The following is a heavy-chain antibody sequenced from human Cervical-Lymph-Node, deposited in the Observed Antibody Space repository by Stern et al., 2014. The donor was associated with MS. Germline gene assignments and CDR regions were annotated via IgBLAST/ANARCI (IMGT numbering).Heavy chain of an antibody. Sequence: QVQLVESGAEVKKPGSSMRVSCKASGGTFSSYAISWVRQAPGQGLEWMGGIIPMFGTANYAQKFQGRVTITADASTSTAYMEVSSLISDDTAVYYCATSAGELTPEAVWGQGTTVTVFS. CDR2: IIPMFGTA. CDR3: ATSAGELTPEAV. V-gene: IGHV1-69*01. CDR1: GGTFSSYA. D-gene: IGHD1-26*01. J-gene: IGHJ6*02.